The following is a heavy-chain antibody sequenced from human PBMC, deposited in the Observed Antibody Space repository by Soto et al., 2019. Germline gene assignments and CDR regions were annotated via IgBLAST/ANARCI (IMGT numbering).Heavy chain of an antibody. CDR1: GGSFSGYH. CDR2: INHSGMT. CDR3: ARRHVNLYSRYYYYGMDV. J-gene: IGHJ6*02. D-gene: IGHD1-26*01. V-gene: IGHV4-34*01. Sequence: QVQLQQWGAGLLKPSETLSLICAVYGGSFSGYHWSWIRQPPGKGLEWIGEINHSGMTHYNPSLKSRVTISVDTSKNQFSLKLSSVTAADTAVYHCARRHVNLYSRYYYYGMDVWGHGTTVTVSS.